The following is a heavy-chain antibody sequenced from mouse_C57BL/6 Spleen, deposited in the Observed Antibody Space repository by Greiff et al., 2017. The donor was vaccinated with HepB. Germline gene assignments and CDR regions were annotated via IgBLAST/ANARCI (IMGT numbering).Heavy chain of an antibody. V-gene: IGHV1-15*01. Sequence: QVQLQQSGAELVRPGASVTLSCKASGYTFTDYEMHWVKQTPVHGLEWIGAIDPETGGTAYNQKFKGKAILTADKSSSTAYMELRSLTSEDSAVYYCTNLLLRRGFAYWGQGTLVTVSA. D-gene: IGHD1-1*01. CDR2: IDPETGGT. J-gene: IGHJ3*01. CDR1: GYTFTDYE. CDR3: TNLLLRRGFAY.